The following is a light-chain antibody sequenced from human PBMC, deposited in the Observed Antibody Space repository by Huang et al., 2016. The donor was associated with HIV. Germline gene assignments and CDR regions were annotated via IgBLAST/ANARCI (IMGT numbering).Light chain of an antibody. CDR3: QQYGSSGT. V-gene: IGKV3-20*01. Sequence: ENVLTQSPGTLSLSPGERATLSCRASQRVNDNYLAWYQQKPGQAPRLLIYGASTRATGIPDGFRGSGSGTDFTLTIIRLAPEDFAVYYCQQYGSSGTFGQGTRVDI. J-gene: IGKJ1*01. CDR2: GAS. CDR1: QRVNDNY.